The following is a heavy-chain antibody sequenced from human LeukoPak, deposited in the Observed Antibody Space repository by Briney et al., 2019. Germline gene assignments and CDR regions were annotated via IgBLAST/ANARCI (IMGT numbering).Heavy chain of an antibody. CDR2: IYPKTGDT. J-gene: IGHJ5*02. CDR1: GYTFTGYY. V-gene: IGHV1-2*02. D-gene: IGHD1-26*01. CDR3: AGPWDQVGFDP. Sequence: GASVKVSCKASGYTFTGYYLHWVRQAPGQGLEWMGWIYPKTGDTSYAQKFQGRVTMTRDTSISTAYMELIGLRSDDTAVYYCAGPWDQVGFDPWGQGTLVSVSS.